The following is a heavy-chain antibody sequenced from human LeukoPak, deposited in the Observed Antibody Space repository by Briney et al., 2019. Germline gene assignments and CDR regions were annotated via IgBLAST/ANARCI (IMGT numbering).Heavy chain of an antibody. CDR1: GGSISSYY. J-gene: IGHJ4*02. CDR3: ARHILTAGSIA. Sequence: PSETLSLTCTISGGSISSYYWSWIRQPPGKGLEWIAYMYNSESTKYNPSLKSRVTISVDTSKNQFSLKLSSVIATDTAFYYCARHILTAGSIAWGQGTLVTVSS. V-gene: IGHV4-59*08. CDR2: MYNSEST. D-gene: IGHD3-9*01.